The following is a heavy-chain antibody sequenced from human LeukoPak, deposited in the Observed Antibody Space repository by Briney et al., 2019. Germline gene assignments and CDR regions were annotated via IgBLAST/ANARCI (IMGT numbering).Heavy chain of an antibody. D-gene: IGHD3-22*01. V-gene: IGHV3-23*01. CDR3: AKDLNWGGYYYNDAFDI. CDR2: ISGSGGST. Sequence: GGSLRLSCAASGFTFSSYAMSWVRQAPGKGLEWVSAISGSGGSTYYADSVKGRFTISRDNSKNTLYLQMNSLRAEDTAVYYCAKDLNWGGYYYNDAFDIWGQGTMVTVPS. CDR1: GFTFSSYA. J-gene: IGHJ3*02.